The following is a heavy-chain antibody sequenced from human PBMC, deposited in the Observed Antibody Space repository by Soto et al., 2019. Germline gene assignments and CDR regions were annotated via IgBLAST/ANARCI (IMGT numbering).Heavy chain of an antibody. CDR3: AKDGGLRFLGTTVNYMDV. CDR1: GFTFSSYA. D-gene: IGHD3-3*01. J-gene: IGHJ6*03. V-gene: IGHV3-23*01. Sequence: GGSLRLSCAASGFTFSSYAMSWVRQAPGKGLEWVSAISGSGGSTYYADSVKGRFTISRDNSKNTLYLQMNSLRAEDTAVYYCAKDGGLRFLGTTVNYMDVWGKGTTVTSP. CDR2: ISGSGGST.